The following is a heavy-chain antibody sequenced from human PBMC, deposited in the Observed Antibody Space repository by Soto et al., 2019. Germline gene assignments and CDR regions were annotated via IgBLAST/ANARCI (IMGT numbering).Heavy chain of an antibody. J-gene: IGHJ1*01. D-gene: IGHD1-20*01. CDR2: IIPIFGIT. CDR1: GGTFSGYA. V-gene: IGHV1-69*01. Sequence: QAHLMQSGAEVKKPGSSVKVSCKASGGTFSGYAISWVRQRPGRGLEWMGGIIPIFGITTYAEKFQGRITLVADESTGTAFMDLRSLISEDTAVYYCARDPRSITGTTSSEDFQFWG. CDR3: ARDPRSITGTTSSEDFQF.